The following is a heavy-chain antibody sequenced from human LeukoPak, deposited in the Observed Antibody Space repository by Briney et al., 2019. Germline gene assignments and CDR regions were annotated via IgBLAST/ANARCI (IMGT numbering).Heavy chain of an antibody. CDR1: GYSFTSYW. CDR3: ARQTAMGRSGDY. Sequence: GESLKISCKASGYSFTSYWIGWVRHMPGKGLEWMGIIDPSDSETRYTPSFQGQVTISVDKTLTTAYLQWNSLKASDTAMYYCARQTAMGRSGDYWGQGTLVTVSS. CDR2: IDPSDSET. V-gene: IGHV5-51*01. D-gene: IGHD7-27*01. J-gene: IGHJ4*02.